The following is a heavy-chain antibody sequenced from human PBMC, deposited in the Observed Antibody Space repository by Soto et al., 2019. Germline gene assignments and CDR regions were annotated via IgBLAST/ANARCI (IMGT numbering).Heavy chain of an antibody. J-gene: IGHJ3*02. V-gene: IGHV3-23*01. D-gene: IGHD1-7*01. Sequence: EVQLLESGGGLVQPGGPLRLSCAASGSTFTTYVINWARQAPGKGLEWVSTISYSADKTFYADSVKGRFTISRDNSRDTLFLQMNSLRADDAAVYYCARRARTATTNWGAFDIWGQGTMVTVSS. CDR2: ISYSADKT. CDR3: ARRARTATTNWGAFDI. CDR1: GSTFTTYV.